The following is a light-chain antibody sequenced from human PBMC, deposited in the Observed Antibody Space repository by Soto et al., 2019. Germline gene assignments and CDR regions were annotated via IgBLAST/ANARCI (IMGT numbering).Light chain of an antibody. Sequence: AIRMTQSPSSLSGSTGDRGTITCRASKAIGSSFAWYQQKPGKVPELLIYGASTLQNGVPSRFSGSGSGTDLTLTISSLQPEDFATYYCQQLNSYPLTXGGGTKVDIK. J-gene: IGKJ4*01. CDR2: GAS. CDR3: QQLNSYPLT. V-gene: IGKV1-8*01. CDR1: KAIGSS.